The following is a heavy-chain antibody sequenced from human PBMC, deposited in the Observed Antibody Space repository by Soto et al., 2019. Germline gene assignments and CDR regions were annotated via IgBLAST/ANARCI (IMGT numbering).Heavy chain of an antibody. J-gene: IGHJ4*02. CDR2: ISGSGGST. CDR3: AKDPDYYDSSGYGYFDY. D-gene: IGHD3-22*01. Sequence: LRLSCAASGFTFSSYAMSWVRQAPGKGLEWVSAISGSGGSTYYADSVKGRFTISRDNSKNTLYLQMNSLRAEDTAVYYCAKDPDYYDSSGYGYFDYWGQGTLVTV. CDR1: GFTFSSYA. V-gene: IGHV3-23*01.